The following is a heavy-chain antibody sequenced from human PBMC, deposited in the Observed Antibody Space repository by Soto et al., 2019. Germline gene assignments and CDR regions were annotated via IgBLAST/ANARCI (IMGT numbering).Heavy chain of an antibody. J-gene: IGHJ4*02. CDR1: GFTFSSYA. CDR3: ATPLAVY. CDR2: ISGSGGDI. V-gene: IGHV3-23*01. Sequence: EVQLLESGGSLVLPGGSLRLSCAASGFTFSSYAMSWVRQAPGKGLEWVSGISGSGGDIYYADAVKGRFTISRDNSKDMMYLQMNSLRAEDTALYYCATPLAVYWGQGTLVTVSS.